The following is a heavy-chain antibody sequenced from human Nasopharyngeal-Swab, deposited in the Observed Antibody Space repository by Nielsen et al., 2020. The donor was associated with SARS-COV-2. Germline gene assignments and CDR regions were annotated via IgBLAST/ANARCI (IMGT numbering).Heavy chain of an antibody. D-gene: IGHD5-18*01. CDR2: ISYDGSNK. CDR3: ARAEGYSYGPLIYYYYMDV. V-gene: IGHV3-30-3*01. J-gene: IGHJ6*03. Sequence: VRQMPGKGLEWVAVISYDGSNKYYADSVKGRFTISRDNSKNTLYLQMNSLRAEDTAVYYCARAEGYSYGPLIYYYYMDVWGKGTTVTRLL.